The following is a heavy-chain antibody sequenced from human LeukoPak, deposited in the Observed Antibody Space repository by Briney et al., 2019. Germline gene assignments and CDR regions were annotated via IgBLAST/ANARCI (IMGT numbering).Heavy chain of an antibody. J-gene: IGHJ3*02. CDR2: IFPSGGEI. CDR3: ARGRDGYNLGAQTDAFDI. V-gene: IGHV3-23*01. D-gene: IGHD5-24*01. CDR1: GFTFSTFA. Sequence: GGSLRLSCAASGFTFSTFAMSWVRQPPGKGLEWVSSIFPSGGEIHYAYSVRGRFTIFRDNSKSTLSLQMNSLRAEDTAVYYCARGRDGYNLGAQTDAFDIWGQGTMVTVSS.